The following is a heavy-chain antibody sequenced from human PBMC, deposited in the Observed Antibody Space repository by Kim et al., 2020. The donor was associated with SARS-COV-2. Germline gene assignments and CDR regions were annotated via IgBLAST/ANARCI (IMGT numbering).Heavy chain of an antibody. V-gene: IGHV3-9*01. Sequence: VKGRLTISRDNAKNSLYLQMNSLRAEDTALYYCAKVTRAVWFGELPYFDYSGQGTLVTVSS. D-gene: IGHD3-10*01. CDR3: AKVTRAVWFGELPYFDY. J-gene: IGHJ4*02.